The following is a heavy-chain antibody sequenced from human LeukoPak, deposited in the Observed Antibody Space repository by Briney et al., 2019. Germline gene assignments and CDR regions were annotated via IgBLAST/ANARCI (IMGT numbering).Heavy chain of an antibody. V-gene: IGHV1-69*05. CDR1: GGTFSSYA. CDR3: ARDGSGSYLFDY. J-gene: IGHJ4*02. Sequence: GASVKVSCKASGGTFSSYAISWVRQAPGQGLEWMGRIIPIFGTANYAQKFQGRVTITTDESTSTAYMELSSLRSEDTAVYYCARDGSGSYLFDYWGQGTLATVSS. CDR2: IIPIFGTA. D-gene: IGHD3-10*01.